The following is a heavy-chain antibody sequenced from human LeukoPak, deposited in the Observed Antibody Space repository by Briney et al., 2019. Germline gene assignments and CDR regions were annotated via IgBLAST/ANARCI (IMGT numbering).Heavy chain of an antibody. Sequence: GGSLRLSCAASGFTFSSYAMSWVRQAPGKGLEWVSAISGSGGSTYYADSVKGRFTISRDNAKNSLYLQMNSLRAEDTAVYYCAREGALTVTKDAFDIWGQGTMVTVSS. CDR2: ISGSGGST. V-gene: IGHV3-23*01. J-gene: IGHJ3*02. D-gene: IGHD4-17*01. CDR3: AREGALTVTKDAFDI. CDR1: GFTFSSYA.